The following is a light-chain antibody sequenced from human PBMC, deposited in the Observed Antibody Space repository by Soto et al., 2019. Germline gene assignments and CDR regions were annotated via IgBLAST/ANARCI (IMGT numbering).Light chain of an antibody. V-gene: IGLV2-14*01. Sequence: QSALTQPASVSGSPGQSITISCTGASSDVGGYNYVSWHQQHPGKAPKLLIADVTNRPSGISNRFSGSKSGNTASLTISGRQAEDEADYYCSSYTSSNTQVFGGGTKLTVL. J-gene: IGLJ2*01. CDR1: SSDVGGYNY. CDR2: DVT. CDR3: SSYTSSNTQV.